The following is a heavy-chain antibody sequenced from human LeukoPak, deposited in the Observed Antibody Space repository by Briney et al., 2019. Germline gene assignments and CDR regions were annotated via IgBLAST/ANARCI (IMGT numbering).Heavy chain of an antibody. D-gene: IGHD3-10*01. V-gene: IGHV4-59*01. CDR2: IYYSGGTGDT. J-gene: IGHJ4*02. Sequence: SETLSLTCSVSGGPIGDYYWSWIRQSPAEGLEWIGYIYYSGGTGDTNYNPSLNIGVTISVDASKNQFSLKLNSVTAADTAVYYCARVRSSGEPHLDFWGQGTLVTVSS. CDR3: ARVRSSGEPHLDF. CDR1: GGPIGDYY.